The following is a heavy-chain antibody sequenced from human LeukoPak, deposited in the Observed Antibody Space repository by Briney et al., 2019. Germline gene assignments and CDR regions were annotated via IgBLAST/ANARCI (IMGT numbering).Heavy chain of an antibody. Sequence: GGSLRLSCAASGFTFDDYAMHWGRQAPGKGLERGSGISWNSGSIGYADSVKGRFTISRDNAKNSLYLQMNSLRAEDTALYYCAKDSSTQQSAEYFQHWGQGTLVTVSS. CDR3: AKDSSTQQSAEYFQH. D-gene: IGHD2-2*01. J-gene: IGHJ1*01. V-gene: IGHV3-9*01. CDR1: GFTFDDYA. CDR2: ISWNSGSI.